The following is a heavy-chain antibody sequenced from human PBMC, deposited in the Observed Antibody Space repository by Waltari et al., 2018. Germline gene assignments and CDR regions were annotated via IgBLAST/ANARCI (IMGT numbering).Heavy chain of an antibody. CDR3: ARDGYYGSGSYYSSYYYYYGMDV. D-gene: IGHD3-10*01. V-gene: IGHV1-3*01. CDR2: INAGNGNT. Sequence: QVQLVQSGAAVTKPGASVKVSCKASGYTFTSYAMHWVRQAPGQRLAWMGWINAGNGNTKYSQKFQGRGTITRDTSASTAYMELSSLRSEDTAVYYCARDGYYGSGSYYSSYYYYYGMDVWGQGTTVTVSS. J-gene: IGHJ6*02. CDR1: GYTFTSYA.